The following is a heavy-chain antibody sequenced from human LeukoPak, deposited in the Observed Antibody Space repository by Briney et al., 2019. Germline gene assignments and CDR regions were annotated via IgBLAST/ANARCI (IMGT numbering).Heavy chain of an antibody. V-gene: IGHV3-73*01. CDR2: IRSKANSYAT. J-gene: IGHJ4*01. Sequence: PGGSLRLSCAASGFTFSGSAMHWVRQASGKGLEWVGRIRSKANSYATAYAASVKGRFTISRDDSKNTAYLQMNSLKTEDTAVYYCTRPEVDSGYGPPDYWGQGTLVNVSS. CDR1: GFTFSGSA. CDR3: TRPEVDSGYGPPDY. D-gene: IGHD5-12*01.